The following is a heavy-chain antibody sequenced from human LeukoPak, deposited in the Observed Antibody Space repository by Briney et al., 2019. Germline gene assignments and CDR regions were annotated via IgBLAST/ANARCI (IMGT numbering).Heavy chain of an antibody. CDR1: GYTFTSYY. CDR2: IHPSGGST. Sequence: ASVKVSCKASGYTFTSYYMHWVRQAPGQGLEWMGIIHPSGGSTSYAQKFQGRVTMTRDMSTSTVYMELSSLRSEDTAVYYCARANTAMPQTLDYWGQGTLVTVSS. CDR3: ARANTAMPQTLDY. V-gene: IGHV1-46*01. D-gene: IGHD5-18*01. J-gene: IGHJ4*02.